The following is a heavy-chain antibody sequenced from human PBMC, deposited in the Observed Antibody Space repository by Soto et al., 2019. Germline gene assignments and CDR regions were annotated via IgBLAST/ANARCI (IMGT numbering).Heavy chain of an antibody. V-gene: IGHV4-30-4*01. CDR1: GGSISSSDYY. J-gene: IGHJ4*02. Sequence: PSETLSLTCTVSGGSISSSDYYWSWIRQPPGKGLEWIGYIYYSGITYYNPSLKSRVTISVDTSKNQFSLKLSSVTAADTAVYYCAREVEVIMAPHFDNWGQGXLVTVYS. CDR3: AREVEVIMAPHFDN. CDR2: IYYSGIT. D-gene: IGHD3-10*01.